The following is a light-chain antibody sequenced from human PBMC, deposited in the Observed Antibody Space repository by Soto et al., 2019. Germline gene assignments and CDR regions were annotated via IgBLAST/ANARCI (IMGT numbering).Light chain of an antibody. V-gene: IGLV2-11*01. CDR1: SSDVGDYNY. CDR3: CSYAGTYTVV. J-gene: IGLJ2*01. Sequence: QSVLTQPRSVSGSARQSVTISCTGTSSDVGDYNYVSWYQQHPGKAPKFIIYEVSKRPSGVPDRFSGSKSGNTASLTISGLQAEDEADYYCCSYAGTYTVVFGGGTKLTVL. CDR2: EVS.